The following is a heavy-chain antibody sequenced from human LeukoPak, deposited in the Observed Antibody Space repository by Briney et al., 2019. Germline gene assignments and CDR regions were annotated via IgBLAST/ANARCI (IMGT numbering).Heavy chain of an antibody. CDR3: NGDYVGYYMDV. Sequence: PGGSLRLSCAASGFTFSSYAMSWVRQAPGKGLEWVSAISFSGGSTEYADSVKGRFTISRDNSKNTLFLQMTSLRAEDTAVYYCNGDYVGYYMDVWGKGTTVTVSS. J-gene: IGHJ6*03. V-gene: IGHV3-23*01. CDR2: ISFSGGST. D-gene: IGHD4-17*01. CDR1: GFTFSSYA.